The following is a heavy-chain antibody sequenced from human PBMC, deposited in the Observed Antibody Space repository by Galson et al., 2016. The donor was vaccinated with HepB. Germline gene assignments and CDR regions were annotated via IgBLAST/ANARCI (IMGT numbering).Heavy chain of an antibody. Sequence: ETLSLTCTVSGGSTRSSSYHWGWVRQLPGRGLEWIGSIYYTGSTYFNPSLKSRVTISLDTSKNQSSLKLTSVTAADAAVYYCARSLVGATPFDHWGQGTLVTVS. V-gene: IGHV4-39*07. D-gene: IGHD1-26*01. J-gene: IGHJ4*02. CDR1: GGSTRSSSYH. CDR2: IYYTGST. CDR3: ARSLVGATPFDH.